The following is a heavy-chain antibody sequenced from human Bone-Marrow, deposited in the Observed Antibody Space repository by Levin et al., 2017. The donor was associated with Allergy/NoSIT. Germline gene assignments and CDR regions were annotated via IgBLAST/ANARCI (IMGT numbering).Heavy chain of an antibody. Sequence: GESLKISCAASGFTFSSYGMHWVRQAPGKGLEWVAVIWYDGSNKYYADSVKGRFTISRDNSKNTLYLQMNSLRAEDTAVYYCARFSYSSGWYPFDYWGQGTLVTVSS. J-gene: IGHJ4*02. CDR1: GFTFSSYG. CDR3: ARFSYSSGWYPFDY. CDR2: IWYDGSNK. V-gene: IGHV3-33*01. D-gene: IGHD6-19*01.